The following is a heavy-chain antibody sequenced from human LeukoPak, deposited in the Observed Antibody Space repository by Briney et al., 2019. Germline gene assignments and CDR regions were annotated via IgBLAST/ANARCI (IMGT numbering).Heavy chain of an antibody. Sequence: PGGSLRLSCAASGFTFSDYPMHWVRQAPGKGLESVSAISGSGGTTYYASSVKGRFTISRDNSKNTLYLQMGSLRAEDMAVYYCAREPTGTFDFWGQGTLVTVSS. CDR2: ISGSGGTT. J-gene: IGHJ4*02. D-gene: IGHD4-17*01. V-gene: IGHV3-64*01. CDR1: GFTFSDYP. CDR3: AREPTGTFDF.